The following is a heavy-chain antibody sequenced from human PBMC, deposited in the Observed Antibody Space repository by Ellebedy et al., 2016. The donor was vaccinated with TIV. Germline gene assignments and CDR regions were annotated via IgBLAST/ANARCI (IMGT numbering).Heavy chain of an antibody. V-gene: IGHV4-59*03. CDR3: AGTSIGSFDF. CDR1: GVSISSSY. D-gene: IGHD1-1*01. CDR2: FYYSGNI. J-gene: IGHJ3*01. Sequence: MPGGSLRLSCAVSGVSISSSYWTWIRQPPGKALEWIAYFYYSGNIKYSPSLKSRVTISVDTSKNQFSLRLSSVAAADTAIYYCAGTSIGSFDFWGQGTMVTVSS.